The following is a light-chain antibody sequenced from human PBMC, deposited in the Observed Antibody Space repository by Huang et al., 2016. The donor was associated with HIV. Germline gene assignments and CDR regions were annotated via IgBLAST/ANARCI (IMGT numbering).Light chain of an antibody. J-gene: IGKJ3*01. V-gene: IGKV3-20*01. Sequence: EIVLTQSPGTLSLSPGERATLSCRASQSVSSRYLAWYQQKPGQAPRLLLYGASDRATGIPDRVSGSGSGTDFTLTISRLEPEDLAVYYCQQYGTSRIFTFGPGTRVDIK. CDR1: QSVSSRY. CDR3: QQYGTSRIFT. CDR2: GAS.